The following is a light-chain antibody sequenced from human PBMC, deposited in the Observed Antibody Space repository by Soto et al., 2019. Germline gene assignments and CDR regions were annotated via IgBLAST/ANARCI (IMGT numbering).Light chain of an antibody. V-gene: IGKV3-15*01. J-gene: IGKJ1*01. CDR1: QTIDNT. CDR3: QQYNNWPWT. CDR2: GAS. Sequence: EIVMTQSPATLSLSPGERATLSCRASQTIDNTLAWYQRKPGQAPRLLIYGASTRATGIPARFSGSGSGTEFTITISRMQYEDFAVYYCQQYNNWPWTFGQGTKVDIK.